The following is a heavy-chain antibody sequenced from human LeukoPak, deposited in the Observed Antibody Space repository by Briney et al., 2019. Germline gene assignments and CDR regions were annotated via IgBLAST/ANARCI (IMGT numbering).Heavy chain of an antibody. CDR1: GGSISSYY. V-gene: IGHV4-59*01. J-gene: IGHJ3*02. CDR2: IYYSGST. D-gene: IGHD3-10*01. Sequence: SETLSLTCTVSGGSISSYYWSWIRQPPGKGLEWIGYIYYSGSTNYNPSLKSRVTISVDTSKNQFSLKLSSVTAADTAVYYCASLWFGESYPHDAFDIWGQGTMVTVSS. CDR3: ASLWFGESYPHDAFDI.